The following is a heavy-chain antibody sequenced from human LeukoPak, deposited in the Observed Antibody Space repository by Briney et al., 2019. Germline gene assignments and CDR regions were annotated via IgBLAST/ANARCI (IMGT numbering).Heavy chain of an antibody. J-gene: IGHJ5*02. CDR3: ARAPTYSGSYIPWFDP. D-gene: IGHD1-26*01. CDR1: GGSISSYY. V-gene: IGHV4-59*01. Sequence: SETLSLTCTVSGGSISSYYWSWIRQPPGKGLEWIGYIYYSGSTNYNPSLKSRVTISVDTSKNQFSLKLSSVTAADTAVYYCARAPTYSGSYIPWFDPWGQGTLVTVSS. CDR2: IYYSGST.